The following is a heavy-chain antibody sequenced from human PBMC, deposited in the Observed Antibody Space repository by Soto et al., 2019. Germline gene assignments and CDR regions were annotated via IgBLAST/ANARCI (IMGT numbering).Heavy chain of an antibody. CDR3: ARTPPPGGYYDGMDV. D-gene: IGHD2-15*01. J-gene: IGHJ6*02. Sequence: QVQLVESGGGVVQPGRSLRLSCAASGFTFSSYGMHWVRQAPGKGLEWVAVISYDGSNKYYADSVKGRFTISRDNSKNTLYLQMNRLRAEDTAVYYCARTPPPGGYYDGMDVWGQGTTVTVSS. V-gene: IGHV3-30*03. CDR2: ISYDGSNK. CDR1: GFTFSSYG.